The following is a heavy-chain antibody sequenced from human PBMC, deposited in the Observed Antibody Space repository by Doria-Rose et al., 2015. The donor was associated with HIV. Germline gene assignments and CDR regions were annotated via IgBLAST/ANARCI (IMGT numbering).Heavy chain of an antibody. CDR3: ARVNRWELPGGHDAFDI. Sequence: LETGGGLVQPGGSLRLSCAASGFTFSSYWMSWVRQAPGKGLEWVANIKQDGSEKYYVDSLKGRFTISRDNAKSSLYLQMNSLRAEDTAVYYCARVNRWELPGGHDAFDIWGQGTMVTVSS. V-gene: IGHV3-7*05. J-gene: IGHJ3*02. D-gene: IGHD1-26*01. CDR1: GFTFSSYW. CDR2: IKQDGSEK.